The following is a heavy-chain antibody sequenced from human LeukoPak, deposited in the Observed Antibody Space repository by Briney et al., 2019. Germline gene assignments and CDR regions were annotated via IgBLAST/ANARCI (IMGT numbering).Heavy chain of an antibody. CDR3: AMTDRYAGRPFDY. CDR2: FDPEDGEDGET. V-gene: IGHV1-24*01. Sequence: ASVKDSCKVSGYSLLEVAMHWVRQAPGKGLEWVGSFDPEDGEDGETHYAQKLQGRVTMTEDASTDTAYMELNSLRSEDTAVYYCAMTDRYAGRPFDYWGQGTLVTVSS. CDR1: GYSLLEVA. D-gene: IGHD5-12*01. J-gene: IGHJ4*02.